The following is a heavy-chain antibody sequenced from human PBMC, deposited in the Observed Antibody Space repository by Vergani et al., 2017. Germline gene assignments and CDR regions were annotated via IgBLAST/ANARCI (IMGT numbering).Heavy chain of an antibody. D-gene: IGHD3-3*01. J-gene: IGHJ4*02. Sequence: EVQLVESGGGLVQPGGSLRLSCAASGFTFSSYWMSWVRQAPGKGLEWVANIKQDGSEKYYVDSVKGRFTISRDNAKNSLYLQMNSLRAEDTAVYYCARAPGDFWSGYYFDYWGQGTLVTVSS. V-gene: IGHV3-7*01. CDR3: ARAPGDFWSGYYFDY. CDR1: GFTFSSYW. CDR2: IKQDGSEK.